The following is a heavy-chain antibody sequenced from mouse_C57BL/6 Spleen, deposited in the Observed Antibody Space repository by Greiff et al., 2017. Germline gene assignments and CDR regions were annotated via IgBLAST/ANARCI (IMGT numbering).Heavy chain of an antibody. J-gene: IGHJ3*01. CDR1: GFTFSDYG. CDR2: ISSGSSTI. CDR3: ARQGPAWFAY. D-gene: IGHD3-3*01. Sequence: EVKLVESGGGLVKPGGSLKLSCAASGFTFSDYGMHWVRQAPEKGLEWVAYISSGSSTIYYADTVKGRFTISRDNAKNTLFLQMTSLRSEDTAMYYCARQGPAWFAYWGQGTLVTVSA. V-gene: IGHV5-17*01.